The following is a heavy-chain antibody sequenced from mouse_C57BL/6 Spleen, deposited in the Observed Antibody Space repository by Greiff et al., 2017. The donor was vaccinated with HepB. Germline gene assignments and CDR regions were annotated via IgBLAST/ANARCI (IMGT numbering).Heavy chain of an antibody. Sequence: VKLQESGAELARPGASVKLSCKASGYTFTSYGISWVKQRTGQGLEWIGEIYPRSGNTYYNEKFKGKATLTADKSSGTAYMELRSLTSEDSAVYFCAYDYDLLDYWGQGTTLTVSS. J-gene: IGHJ2*01. CDR2: IYPRSGNT. D-gene: IGHD2-4*01. V-gene: IGHV1-81*01. CDR1: GYTFTSYG. CDR3: AYDYDLLDY.